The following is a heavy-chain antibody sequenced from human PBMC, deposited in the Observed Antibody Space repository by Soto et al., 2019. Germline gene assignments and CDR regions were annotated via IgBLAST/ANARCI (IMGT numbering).Heavy chain of an antibody. CDR1: GYTFTSYY. CDR3: ARDLDYGGNSRSNWFDP. D-gene: IGHD4-17*01. Sequence: ASVKVSCKASGYTFTSYYMHWVRQAPGQGLEWMGIINPSGGSTSYAQKFQGRVTMTRDTSTSTVYMELSSLRSEDTAVYYCARDLDYGGNSRSNWFDPWGQGTLVTVS. CDR2: INPSGGST. V-gene: IGHV1-46*01. J-gene: IGHJ5*02.